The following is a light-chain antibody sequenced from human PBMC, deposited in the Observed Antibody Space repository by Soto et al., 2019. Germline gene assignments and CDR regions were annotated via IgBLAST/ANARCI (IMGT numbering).Light chain of an antibody. CDR1: QSVSITY. J-gene: IGKJ1*01. V-gene: IGKV3-20*01. CDR3: QQYGRSGT. CDR2: ATS. Sequence: EIVFTHSPDTLSFSPVERATLSCRASQSVSITYLAWYQQKPVQAPRLLIYATSSRATGIPDRFSGSGSGTDFTLTISRLETEDFAVYYCQQYGRSGTFGQGTKVDIK.